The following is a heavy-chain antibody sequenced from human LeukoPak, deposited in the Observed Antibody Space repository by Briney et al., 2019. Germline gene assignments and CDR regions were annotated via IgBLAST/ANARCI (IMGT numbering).Heavy chain of an antibody. CDR2: ISGSSSYI. V-gene: IGHV3-21*01. CDR1: GFTFSSYS. D-gene: IGHD3-10*01. J-gene: IGHJ4*02. CDR3: ARDMEGVVRGVIGGSYDY. Sequence: GGSLRLSCAASGFTFSSYSMNWVRQAPGKGLEWVSSISGSSSYIYYADSVKGRFTISRDNAKNSLYLQMNSLRAEDTAVYYCARDMEGVVRGVIGGSYDYWGQGTLVTVSS.